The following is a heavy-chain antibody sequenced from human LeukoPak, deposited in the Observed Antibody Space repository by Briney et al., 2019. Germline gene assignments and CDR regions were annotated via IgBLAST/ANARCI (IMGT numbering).Heavy chain of an antibody. D-gene: IGHD5-18*01. Sequence: SETLSLTCTVSGGSISNYYWSWIRQPPGKGLEWIGYIYYSGNTNYNPSLKSRVTISVDTSKNQFSLELSSVTAADTAVYYCARGASDQLWFHYWGQGTLVTVSS. CDR3: ARGASDQLWFHY. J-gene: IGHJ4*02. V-gene: IGHV4-59*01. CDR1: GGSISNYY. CDR2: IYYSGNT.